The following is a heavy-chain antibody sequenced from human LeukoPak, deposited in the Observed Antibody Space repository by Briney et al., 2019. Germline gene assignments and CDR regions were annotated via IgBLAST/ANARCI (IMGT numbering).Heavy chain of an antibody. CDR2: INPNSGGT. Sequence: ASVKVSCKASGYTFTCYYMHWVRQAPGQGLEWMGWINPNSGGTNYAQKFQGRVTMTRDTSISKAYMELSRLRSDDTAVYYCARVLYCSSTSCPYFDYWGQGTLVTVSS. J-gene: IGHJ4*02. V-gene: IGHV1-2*02. CDR3: ARVLYCSSTSCPYFDY. CDR1: GYTFTCYY. D-gene: IGHD2-2*01.